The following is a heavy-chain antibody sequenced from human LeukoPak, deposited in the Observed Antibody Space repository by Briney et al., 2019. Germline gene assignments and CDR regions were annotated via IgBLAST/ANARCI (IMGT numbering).Heavy chain of an antibody. J-gene: IGHJ4*02. CDR1: GFTVSSNY. CDR3: AKSPEYFYDSNGFYFDY. Sequence: PGGSLRLSCAASGFTVSSNYMSWVRQAPGKGLEWVSAISGSGGSTYYADSVKGRFTISRDNSKNTLYLQMNSLRAEDTAVYYCAKSPEYFYDSNGFYFDYWGQGTLVTVSS. D-gene: IGHD6-19*01. V-gene: IGHV3-23*01. CDR2: ISGSGGST.